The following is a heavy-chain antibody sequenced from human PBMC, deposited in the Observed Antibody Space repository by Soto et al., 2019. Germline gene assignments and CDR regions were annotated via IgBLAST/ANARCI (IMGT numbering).Heavy chain of an antibody. J-gene: IGHJ3*02. CDR2: IYTSGST. CDR3: ARSMITFGGVIAAFDAVDT. V-gene: IGHV4-4*07. D-gene: IGHD3-16*02. CDR1: GGSISSYY. Sequence: SETLSLTCTVSGGSISSYYWSWIRQPAGKGLEWIGRIYTSGSTNYNPSLKSRVTMSVDTSKNQFSLKLSSVTAADTAVYYCARSMITFGGVIAAFDAVDTWGQGTMVTV.